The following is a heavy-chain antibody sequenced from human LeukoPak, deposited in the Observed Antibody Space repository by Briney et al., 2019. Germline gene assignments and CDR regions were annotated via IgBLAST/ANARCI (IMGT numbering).Heavy chain of an antibody. J-gene: IGHJ4*02. CDR2: MNPNSGNT. Sequence: ASVKVSCKASGYTFTSYDINWVRQATGQGLEWMGWMNPNSGNTGYAQKFQGRVTMTRNTSISTAYMELSSLRSEDTAVYYCARDDEIVGATTFDYWGQGTLVTVSS. CDR3: ARDDEIVGATTFDY. CDR1: GYTFTSYD. V-gene: IGHV1-8*01. D-gene: IGHD1-26*01.